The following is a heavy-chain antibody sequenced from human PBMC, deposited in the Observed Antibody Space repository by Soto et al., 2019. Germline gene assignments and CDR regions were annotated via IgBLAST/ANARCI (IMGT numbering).Heavy chain of an antibody. J-gene: IGHJ4*02. V-gene: IGHV4-4*07. D-gene: IGHD1-26*01. Sequence: ETLSLTCTVSRASIYTYSWTWIRQPAGKGLQWIGHIYSSGSANYSPSLKSRVSMSVDSSKNQISLKLSSVTAADTAVYYCATIVGANDYWGQGXLVTVYS. CDR1: RASIYTYS. CDR2: IYSSGSA. CDR3: ATIVGANDY.